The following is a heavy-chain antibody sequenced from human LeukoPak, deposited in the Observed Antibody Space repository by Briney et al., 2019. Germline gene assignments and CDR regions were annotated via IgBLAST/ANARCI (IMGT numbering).Heavy chain of an antibody. V-gene: IGHV4-34*01. D-gene: IGHD6-13*01. J-gene: IGHJ4*02. Sequence: TSETLSLTCAVYGGSFSGYYWSWIRQPPGKGLEWIGEINHSGSTNYNPSLKSRVTISVDTSKNQFSLKLSSVTAADTAVYYCARDLAGYSSSAYFDYWGQGTLVTVSS. CDR1: GGSFSGYY. CDR3: ARDLAGYSSSAYFDY. CDR2: INHSGST.